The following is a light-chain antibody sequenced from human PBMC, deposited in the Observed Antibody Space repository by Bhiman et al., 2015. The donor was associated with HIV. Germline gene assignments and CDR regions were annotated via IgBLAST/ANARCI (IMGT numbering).Light chain of an antibody. V-gene: IGLV1-51*02. CDR3: GTWDSSLSAGGV. Sequence: QSVLTQPPSVSAAPGQTVTISCSGSTSNIGHNFLSWFQHVPGTAPKLLIYENNKRPSGIPDRFSGSKSGTSATLGITGLQTGDEADYYCGTWDSSLSAGGVFGTGTKVTVL. CDR1: TSNIGHNF. J-gene: IGLJ1*01. CDR2: ENN.